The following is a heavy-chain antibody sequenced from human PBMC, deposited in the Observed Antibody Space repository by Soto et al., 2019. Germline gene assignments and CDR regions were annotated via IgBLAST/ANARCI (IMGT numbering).Heavy chain of an antibody. V-gene: IGHV1-8*01. CDR2: MNPNSGNT. D-gene: IGHD3-10*01. CDR3: ARGVGYYGSGSYYDLDY. Sequence: ASVKVSCKASGYTFTSYDINWVRQATGQGLEWMGWMNPNSGNTGYAQKFQGRVTMTRNTSISTAYMELSSLRSEDTAVYYCARGVGYYGSGSYYDLDYWGQGTLVTVSS. CDR1: GYTFTSYD. J-gene: IGHJ4*02.